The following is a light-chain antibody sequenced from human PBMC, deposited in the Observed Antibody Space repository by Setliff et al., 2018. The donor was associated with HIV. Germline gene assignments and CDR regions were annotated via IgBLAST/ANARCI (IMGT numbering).Light chain of an antibody. J-gene: IGLJ1*01. CDR3: SSYTSISTYV. V-gene: IGLV2-14*02. Sequence: QSVLTQPASVSGSPGQSITISCTGTSSDVGSYNFVSWYQQHPGKVPKLMIYEVIKRPSGVSNRFSGSKSGNTASLTISGLQAEDEADYYCSSYTSISTYVFGTGTKVTVL. CDR2: EVI. CDR1: SSDVGSYNF.